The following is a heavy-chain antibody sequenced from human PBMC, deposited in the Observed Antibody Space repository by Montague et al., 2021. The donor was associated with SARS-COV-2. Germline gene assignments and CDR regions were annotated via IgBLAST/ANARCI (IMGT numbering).Heavy chain of an antibody. Sequence: SETLSLTCAVSGASIVSTDCWSWVSQHPGKGLEWIGGIYYTASTNYNPSLKSRVTMSVDKFNNQVSLQLNYLTAADTAVYFCMRAGGYVNRPPVWGQGAQVIVSS. CDR2: IYYTAST. J-gene: IGHJ4*02. D-gene: IGHD6-19*01. V-gene: IGHV4-4*02. CDR1: GASIVSTDC. CDR3: MRAGGYVNRPPV.